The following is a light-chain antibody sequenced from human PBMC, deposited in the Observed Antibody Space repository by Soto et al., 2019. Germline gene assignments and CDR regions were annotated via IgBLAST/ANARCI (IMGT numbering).Light chain of an antibody. J-gene: IGKJ1*01. CDR1: QSVTSTY. V-gene: IGKV3-20*01. CDR2: GAS. CDR3: HHYAST. Sequence: VLTQSPGTLSLSPGERATLSCRASQSVTSTYLAWYQQKPGQAPRLLIYGASSRATGVPDRFSGSGSGTDFTFTISRLEPEDFAVYFCHHYASTFGQGTKVDIK.